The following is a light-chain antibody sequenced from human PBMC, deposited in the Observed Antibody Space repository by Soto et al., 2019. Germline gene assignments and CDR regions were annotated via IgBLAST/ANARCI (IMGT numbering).Light chain of an antibody. CDR1: SSDVGGYNY. CDR2: EVF. J-gene: IGLJ2*01. Sequence: QSALTQPASVSGSPVQSITISCTGTSSDVGGYNYVSWYQQHPGKVPKIIIYEVFRRPSGISNRFSGSKSGNTASLTISGLQADDEADYYCCSYTTTSTYVFGGGTKLTVL. CDR3: CSYTTTSTYV. V-gene: IGLV2-14*01.